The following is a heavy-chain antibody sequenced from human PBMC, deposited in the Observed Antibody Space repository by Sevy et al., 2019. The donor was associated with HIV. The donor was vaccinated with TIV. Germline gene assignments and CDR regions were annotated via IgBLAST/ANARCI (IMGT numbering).Heavy chain of an antibody. Sequence: ASVKVSCKASGYTFTSYGISWVRQAPGQGLEWMGWISAYNGNTNYAQKLQGRVTMTTDTSTSTAYMELRSLRSDDTAVYYCASSSRLLWFGEYDYWGQGTLVTVSS. CDR1: GYTFTSYG. J-gene: IGHJ4*02. D-gene: IGHD3-10*01. CDR2: ISAYNGNT. V-gene: IGHV1-18*01. CDR3: ASSSRLLWFGEYDY.